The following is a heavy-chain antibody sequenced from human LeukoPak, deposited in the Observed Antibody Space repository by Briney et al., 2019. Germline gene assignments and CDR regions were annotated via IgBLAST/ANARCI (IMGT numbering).Heavy chain of an antibody. J-gene: IGHJ4*02. CDR2: IYPSGST. V-gene: IGHV4-4*07. D-gene: IGHD1-26*01. Sequence: SETLSFTCTVSGGSISSYYWPWIRQPAGKGLDRIGRIYPSGSTNYNPSLKSRVTMSVDTSKNQFSLKLSSVTAADTAVYYCARENSGSYREFDYWGQGTLVTVSS. CDR3: ARENSGSYREFDY. CDR1: GGSISSYY.